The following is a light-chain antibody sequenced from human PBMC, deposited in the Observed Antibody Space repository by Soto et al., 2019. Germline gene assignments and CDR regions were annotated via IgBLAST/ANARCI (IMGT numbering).Light chain of an antibody. CDR3: QQYTNYPWT. CDR1: QSIGKY. CDR2: AAS. J-gene: IGKJ1*01. Sequence: DIQMTQSPSSLSASVGDRVTITCRASQSIGKYLSWFQQTPGNAPKLLIYAASGLQSGVPSRFSGSGSGTEFTLTISSLQPDDFATYYCQQYTNYPWTFGQGTKVDIK. V-gene: IGKV1-16*01.